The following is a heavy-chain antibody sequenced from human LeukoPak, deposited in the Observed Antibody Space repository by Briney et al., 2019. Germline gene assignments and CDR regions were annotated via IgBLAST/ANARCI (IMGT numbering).Heavy chain of an antibody. CDR2: INRDGGIT. CDR3: ARDVPFDY. J-gene: IGHJ4*02. CDR1: GFTFTSYW. Sequence: GGSLRLSCAASGFTFTSYWMHWVRQAPGKGLVWVSHINRDGGITTYADSVKGRFTISRDNAKNTLYLQVNSLTAEDTAVYYCARDVPFDYWGQGTLVTVSS. V-gene: IGHV3-74*01.